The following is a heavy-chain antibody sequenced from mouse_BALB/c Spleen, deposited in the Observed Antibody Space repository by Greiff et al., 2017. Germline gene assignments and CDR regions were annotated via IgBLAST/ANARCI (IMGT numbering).Heavy chain of an antibody. J-gene: IGHJ4*01. D-gene: IGHD2-4*01. CDR3: ARPGRRYDYDEAMDY. Sequence: EVQLQQSGGGLVQPGGSLKLSCAASGFDFSIYWMSWVRQAPGKGLEWIGEINPDSSTINYTPSLKDKFIISRDNAKNTLYLQMSKVRSEDTALYYCARPGRRYDYDEAMDYWGQGTSVTVSS. CDR1: GFDFSIYW. CDR2: INPDSSTI. V-gene: IGHV4-1*02.